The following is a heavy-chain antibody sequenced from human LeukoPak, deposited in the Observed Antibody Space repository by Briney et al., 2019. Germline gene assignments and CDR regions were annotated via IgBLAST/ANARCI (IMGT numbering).Heavy chain of an antibody. V-gene: IGHV3-7*01. CDR2: INQDGSEK. Sequence: GGSLRLSCAASGFTFSTYWMTWVRQAPGKGLEWVANINQDGSEKYYVDSVKGRFTISRDNAKNSLYLQMNSLRAEDTAVYYCARLPLVTMIVVAPFDYWGQGTLVTVSS. CDR1: GFTFSTYW. J-gene: IGHJ4*02. D-gene: IGHD3-22*01. CDR3: ARLPLVTMIVVAPFDY.